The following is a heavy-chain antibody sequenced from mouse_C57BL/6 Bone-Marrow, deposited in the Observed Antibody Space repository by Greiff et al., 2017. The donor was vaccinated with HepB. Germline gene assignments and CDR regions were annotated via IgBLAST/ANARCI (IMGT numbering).Heavy chain of an antibody. Sequence: EVQLQQSGPELVKPGASVKISCKASGYTFTDYYMNWVKQSHGKSLEWIGDINPNNGGTSYKQKFKGKATLTVDKSSSTAYMELRSLTAEDSAVYYCAREGVTYYDMDYWGKGTSVTVSS. V-gene: IGHV1-26*01. J-gene: IGHJ4*01. CDR3: AREGVTYYDMDY. CDR2: INPNNGGT. D-gene: IGHD2-2*01. CDR1: GYTFTDYY.